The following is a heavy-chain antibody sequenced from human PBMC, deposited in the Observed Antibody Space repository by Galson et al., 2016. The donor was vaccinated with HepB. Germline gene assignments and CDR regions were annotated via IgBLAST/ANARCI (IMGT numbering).Heavy chain of an antibody. V-gene: IGHV3-48*03. CDR2: ISSSDRPI. CDR1: GFIFSVCD. CDR3: VRAVHDTLTCYFLDY. J-gene: IGHJ4*02. D-gene: IGHD3-9*01. Sequence: SLRLSCAASGFIFSVCDMNWVRQAPGKGLEWVSYISSSDRPIYYADSVKGRFTVSRDNAKNSLYLQMSRLRAEDTAIYYWVRAVHDTLTCYFLDYWGQGTLVTVSS.